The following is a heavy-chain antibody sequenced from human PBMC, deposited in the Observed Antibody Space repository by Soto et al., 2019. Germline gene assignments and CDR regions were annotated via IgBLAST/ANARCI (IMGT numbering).Heavy chain of an antibody. V-gene: IGHV3-23*01. CDR3: AKGRVYSGYDLP. CDR2: ISGGGGST. J-gene: IGHJ5*02. Sequence: EVQLLESGGGLVQPGGSLRLSCAASGFTFNSYAMSWVRQAPGKGLEWGSAISGGGGSTYYADSVKGRFTVSRDNSKNTLYLKMNSLRPEDTAVYYCAKGRVYSGYDLPWGQGTLVTVSS. D-gene: IGHD5-12*01. CDR1: GFTFNSYA.